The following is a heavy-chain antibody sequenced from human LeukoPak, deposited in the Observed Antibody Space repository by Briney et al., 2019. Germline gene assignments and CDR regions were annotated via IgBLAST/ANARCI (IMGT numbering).Heavy chain of an antibody. J-gene: IGHJ4*02. Sequence: PSETLSLTCAVYGGSFSGYYWSWIRQPPGKGLEWIGEINHSGRTNYNPSLKSRVTISVDTSKNQFSLKLSSVTAADTAVYYCARQNYGAAPLRYWGQGTLVTVSS. CDR1: GGSFSGYY. V-gene: IGHV4-34*01. D-gene: IGHD4/OR15-4a*01. CDR3: ARQNYGAAPLRY. CDR2: INHSGRT.